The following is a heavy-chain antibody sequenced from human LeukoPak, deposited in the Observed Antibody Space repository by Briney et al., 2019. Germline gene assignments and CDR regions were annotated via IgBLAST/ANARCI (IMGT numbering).Heavy chain of an antibody. V-gene: IGHV4-34*01. J-gene: IGHJ6*03. CDR1: GGSFSGYY. CDR3: ARAGGYCSSTSCRLAHYYYYYYMDV. Sequence: PSETLSLTCAVYGGSFSGYYWSWIRQPPGKGLEWIGEINHSGSTNYNPSLKSRVTISVDTSKNQFSLKLSSVTAADTAVYYCARAGGYCSSTSCRLAHYYYYYYMDVWGNGTTVTVSS. D-gene: IGHD2-2*01. CDR2: INHSGST.